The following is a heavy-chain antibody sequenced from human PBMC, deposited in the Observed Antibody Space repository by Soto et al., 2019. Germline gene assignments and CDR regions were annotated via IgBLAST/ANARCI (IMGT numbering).Heavy chain of an antibody. D-gene: IGHD6-13*01. Sequence: EVQLVESGGGLVQPGGSLRLSCAASGFTFSSYSMSWVRQAPGTGLEWVSYMRSSSGTIYYAGSVKGRFTISRDNAENSLFLQMNSLRVEDTAVYYCARVGPSSSWTDFDYWGQGTLVTVSS. V-gene: IGHV3-48*01. J-gene: IGHJ4*02. CDR2: MRSSSGTI. CDR3: ARVGPSSSWTDFDY. CDR1: GFTFSSYS.